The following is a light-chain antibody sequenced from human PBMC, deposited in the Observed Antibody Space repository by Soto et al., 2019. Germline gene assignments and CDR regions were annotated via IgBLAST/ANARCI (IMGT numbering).Light chain of an antibody. CDR2: GAS. V-gene: IGKV3-20*01. CDR3: QQYGSSPPVYT. J-gene: IGKJ2*01. CDR1: QSVSSSY. Sequence: EIVLTQSPGTLSLSPGERATRSCRASQSVSSSYLAWYQQKPGQAPRLLIYGASSRATGIPDRFSGSGSGTDFTLTISRLEPEDFAVYYCQQYGSSPPVYTFGQGTKLEIK.